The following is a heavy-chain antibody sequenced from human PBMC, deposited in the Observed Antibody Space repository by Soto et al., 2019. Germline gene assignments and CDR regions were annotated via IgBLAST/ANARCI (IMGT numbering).Heavy chain of an antibody. D-gene: IGHD2-15*01. J-gene: IGHJ6*03. CDR3: ARLCGGSCDSGRNYYYYYMDV. Sequence: QVQLQQWGAGLLKPSETLSLTCAVYGGSFSGYYWSWIRQPPGKGLEWIGEINHSGSTNYNPSLKSRVTISVDTSKNQFSLKLSSVTAADTAVYYCARLCGGSCDSGRNYYYYYMDVWGKGTTVTVSS. V-gene: IGHV4-34*01. CDR2: INHSGST. CDR1: GGSFSGYY.